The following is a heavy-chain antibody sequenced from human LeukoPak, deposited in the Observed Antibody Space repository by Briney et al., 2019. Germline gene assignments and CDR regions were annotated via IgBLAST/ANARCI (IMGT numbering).Heavy chain of an antibody. D-gene: IGHD3-22*01. J-gene: IGHJ4*02. CDR3: ATGRDSGYYLDYFDY. Sequence: GGSLRLSCAASGFTFDDYAMHCVRQAPGNGLEWVSVISLNSGSIGYADSVQGRFTISRDNTKNSLYLQMNSLRAQDMALYYSATGRDSGYYLDYFDYWGQGTLVTVSS. CDR2: ISLNSGSI. CDR1: GFTFDDYA. V-gene: IGHV3-9*03.